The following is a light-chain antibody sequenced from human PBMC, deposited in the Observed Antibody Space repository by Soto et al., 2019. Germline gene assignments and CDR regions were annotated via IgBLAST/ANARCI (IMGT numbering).Light chain of an antibody. J-gene: IGLJ2*01. CDR1: SSDVGAYNF. CDR3: SSYTTISTGVV. V-gene: IGLV2-14*01. CDR2: DVS. Sequence: QSALTQPASVSGSPGQSITISCTGTSSDVGAYNFVSWYQQHPGKAPKLMIYDVSNRPSGVSNRFSGSKSDNTASLTISGLQAEDEADYYCSSYTTISTGVVFGGGTKVTVL.